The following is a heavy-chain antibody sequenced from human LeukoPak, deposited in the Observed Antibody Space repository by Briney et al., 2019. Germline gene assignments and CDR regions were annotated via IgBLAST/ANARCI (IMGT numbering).Heavy chain of an antibody. Sequence: HPGGSLRLSCAASGFTFSSYSMNWVRQAPGKGPEWIAYVTSSSRTIYYADSVKGRFTIPRDNAKSSLYLQLDSLRAEDTAVYYCARDLIGGNAYDYWGQGALVTVSS. V-gene: IGHV3-48*01. CDR3: ARDLIGGNAYDY. CDR1: GFTFSSYS. J-gene: IGHJ4*02. CDR2: VTSSSRTI. D-gene: IGHD2-15*01.